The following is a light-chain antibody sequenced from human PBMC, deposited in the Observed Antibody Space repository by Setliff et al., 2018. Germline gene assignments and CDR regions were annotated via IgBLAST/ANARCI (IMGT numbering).Light chain of an antibody. Sequence: QSALTQPASVSGSPGQSITIYCIGSSSDIGAYDYVAWYQQHPGKAPKLMIYDVSHRPSGVSHRFSASKSGNTASLTISGLQVEDEADYYCSSYSTRTSLEVFGTGTKATVL. CDR3: SSYSTRTSLEV. CDR1: SSDIGAYDY. J-gene: IGLJ1*01. CDR2: DVS. V-gene: IGLV2-14*03.